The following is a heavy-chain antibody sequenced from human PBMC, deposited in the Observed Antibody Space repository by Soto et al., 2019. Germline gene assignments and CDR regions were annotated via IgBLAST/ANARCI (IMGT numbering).Heavy chain of an antibody. J-gene: IGHJ6*02. CDR3: ARDLANYDILTGPSLPRYYYYYGMDV. V-gene: IGHV3-33*01. CDR2: IWYDGSNK. CDR1: GFTFSSYG. D-gene: IGHD3-9*01. Sequence: QVQLVESGGGVVQPGRSLRLSCAASGFTFSSYGMHWVRQAPGKGLEWVAVIWYDGSNKYYADSVKGRFTISRDNSKNTLYRQMNSLRAEDTAVYYCARDLANYDILTGPSLPRYYYYYGMDVWGQGTTVTVSS.